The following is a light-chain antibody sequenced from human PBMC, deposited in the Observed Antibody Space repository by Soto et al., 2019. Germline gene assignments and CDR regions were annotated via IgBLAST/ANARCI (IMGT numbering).Light chain of an antibody. CDR3: HNSFVIART. CDR2: STS. J-gene: IGKJ1*01. V-gene: IGKV1-39*01. CDR1: QTVSNY. Sequence: DIQMTQSPSSLSASVGDRVTITCRASQTVSNYLNWYQVKPGKGPKLLIYSTSTLQSGVSSRFSGSGSGPDFTLTISTLQPEDSAPYYCHNSFVIARTFGQGTKVEI.